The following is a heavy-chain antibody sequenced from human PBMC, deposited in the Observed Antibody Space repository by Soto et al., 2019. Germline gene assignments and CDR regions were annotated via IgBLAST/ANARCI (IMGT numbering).Heavy chain of an antibody. J-gene: IGHJ5*02. V-gene: IGHV4-39*01. Sequence: SETLSLTCTVSGGSISSSSYYWGWIRQPPGKGLEWIGSIYYSGSTYYNPSLKSRVTISVDTSKNQFSLKLSSVTAADTAVYYCARSVAGTGNWFDPWGQGTLVTVSS. CDR2: IYYSGST. CDR1: GGSISSSSYY. CDR3: ARSVAGTGNWFDP. D-gene: IGHD6-19*01.